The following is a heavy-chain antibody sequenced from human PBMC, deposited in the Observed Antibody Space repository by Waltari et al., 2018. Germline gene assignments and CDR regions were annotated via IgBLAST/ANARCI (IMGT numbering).Heavy chain of an antibody. D-gene: IGHD3-22*01. V-gene: IGHV3-23*01. CDR1: GFTFSSCA. Sequence: EVQLLESGGGLVQPGGSLRLSCAASGFTFSSCALSWVRQAPGKGLEWVSAISGSGGSTYYADSVKGRFTISRDNSKNTLYLQMNSLRAEDTAVYYCAGHSSGWRGDYWGQGTLVTVSS. J-gene: IGHJ4*02. CDR2: ISGSGGST. CDR3: AGHSSGWRGDY.